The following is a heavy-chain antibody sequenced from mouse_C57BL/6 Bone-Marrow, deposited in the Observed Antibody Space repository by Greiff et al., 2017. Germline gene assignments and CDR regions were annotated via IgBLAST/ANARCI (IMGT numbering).Heavy chain of an antibody. D-gene: IGHD3-2*02. J-gene: IGHJ3*01. CDR3: ARDSSGLAWFAY. V-gene: IGHV1-69*01. Sequence: QVQLQQPGAELVMPGASVKLSCKASGYTFTSYWMHWVKQRPEQGLEWIGEIDPSDSYTNYNQKFKGKSTLTVDKSSSTAYMQLSSLTSEDSAVYYCARDSSGLAWFAYWGQGTLVTVSA. CDR2: IDPSDSYT. CDR1: GYTFTSYW.